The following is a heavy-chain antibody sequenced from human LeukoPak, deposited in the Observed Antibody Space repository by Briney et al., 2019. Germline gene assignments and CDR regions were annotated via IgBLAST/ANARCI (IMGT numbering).Heavy chain of an antibody. D-gene: IGHD3-16*01. CDR1: GFIFSSYW. V-gene: IGHV3-7*05. CDR3: ARVRGGYYFDY. Sequence: PGGSLRLSCAASGFIFSSYWMTWVRQAPGKGLEWVANIKQHGNEKYYVDSVKGRFTISRDNAKNSLHLQMNSLRAEDTAVYYCARVRGGYYFDYWGQGTLVTVPS. J-gene: IGHJ4*02. CDR2: IKQHGNEK.